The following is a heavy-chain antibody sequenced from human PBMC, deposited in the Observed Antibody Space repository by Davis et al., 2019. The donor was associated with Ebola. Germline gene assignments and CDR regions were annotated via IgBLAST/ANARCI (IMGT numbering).Heavy chain of an antibody. D-gene: IGHD3-3*01. CDR2: IYYSGST. CDR1: GGSISSYY. CDR3: ARHGRQMLRFLEWDKYYFDY. J-gene: IGHJ4*02. V-gene: IGHV4-59*08. Sequence: SETLSLTCTVSGGSISSYYWSWIRQPPGKGLEWIGYIYYSGSTNYNPSLKSRVTISVDTSNNQFSLKLSSVTAADTAVYYCARHGRQMLRFLEWDKYYFDYWGQGTLVTVSS.